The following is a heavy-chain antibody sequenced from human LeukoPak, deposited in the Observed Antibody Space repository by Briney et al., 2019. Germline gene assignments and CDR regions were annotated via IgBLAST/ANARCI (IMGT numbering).Heavy chain of an antibody. D-gene: IGHD6-13*01. CDR1: GYTFTSYY. CDR2: INPSGGST. CDR3: ARAHSSSWYHYYYGMDV. Sequence: GASVKVSCKASGYTFTSYYMHWVRQTPGQGLEWMGIINPSGGSTSYAQKLQGRVTMTTDTSTSTAYMELRSLRSDDTAVYYCARAHSSSWYHYYYGMDVWGQGTTVTVSS. V-gene: IGHV1-46*01. J-gene: IGHJ6*02.